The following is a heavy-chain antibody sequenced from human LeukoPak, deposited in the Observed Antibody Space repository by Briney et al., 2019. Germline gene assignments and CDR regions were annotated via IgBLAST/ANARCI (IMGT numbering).Heavy chain of an antibody. V-gene: IGHV3-30-3*02. CDR3: SLEWLSRGGAFDY. Sequence: PGGSLRLSCVGSGFNFTTSAMHWVRQAPGKGLEWVAVISYDGSNKYYADSVKGRFTISRDNSKNTLYLQMNSLRAEDTAVYFCSLEWLSRGGAFDYWGQGTLVTVSS. CDR1: GFNFTTSA. CDR2: ISYDGSNK. D-gene: IGHD3-3*01. J-gene: IGHJ4*02.